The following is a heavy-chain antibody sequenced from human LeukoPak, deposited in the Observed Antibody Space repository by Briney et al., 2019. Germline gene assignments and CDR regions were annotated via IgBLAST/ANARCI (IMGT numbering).Heavy chain of an antibody. CDR2: ISISGSII. D-gene: IGHD1-26*01. CDR3: ATKRYSGTYPDLDN. J-gene: IGHJ4*02. CDR1: GFTFSNYG. V-gene: IGHV3-48*04. Sequence: GRSLRLSCAASGFTFSNYGMHWVRQAPGKGLEWVSYISISGSIIYYADSVKGRFTISRDNAKNSLYLQMNSLRAEDTAVYYCATKRYSGTYPDLDNWGQGTLVTVSS.